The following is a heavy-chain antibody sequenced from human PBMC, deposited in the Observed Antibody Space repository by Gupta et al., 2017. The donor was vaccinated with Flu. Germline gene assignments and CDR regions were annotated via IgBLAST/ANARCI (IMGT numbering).Heavy chain of an antibody. J-gene: IGHJ5*01. Sequence: DVQLLESGGNLMQPGGSLRLSCEASGFSFDNYAMSWVRQAPGKGLEWISAISESGGRTYYAESVKGRFSIFRDNSKNTLYLEMDSLRADDTAVYYCVKGVGDNYGHPRHWFDSWGQGTLVTAS. V-gene: IGHV3-23*01. CDR1: GFSFDNYA. CDR2: ISESGGRT. CDR3: VKGVGDNYGHPRHWFDS. D-gene: IGHD5-24*01.